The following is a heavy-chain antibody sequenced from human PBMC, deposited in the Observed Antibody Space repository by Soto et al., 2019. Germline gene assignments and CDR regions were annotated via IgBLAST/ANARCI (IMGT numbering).Heavy chain of an antibody. V-gene: IGHV3-74*01. CDR3: ARHFNYAFDY. J-gene: IGHJ4*02. D-gene: IGHD3-16*01. Sequence: GGSLKLSCAVSGFTFSSHWMHWVRQAPGKGLMWVSRINSDGSTTNYADSVKGRFTISRDNAKNTLYLQMNSLRAEDTAVYYCARHFNYAFDYWGQGTLVTVS. CDR2: INSDGSTT. CDR1: GFTFSSHW.